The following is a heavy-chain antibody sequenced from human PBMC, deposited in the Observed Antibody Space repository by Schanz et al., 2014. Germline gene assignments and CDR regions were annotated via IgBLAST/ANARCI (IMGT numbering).Heavy chain of an antibody. D-gene: IGHD3-10*01. Sequence: VQLVESGGGLVKPGGSLRLSCAASGFTFSNYSMNWVRQAPGKGLEWVALISYDGSSKNHADSVQGRFTISRDNSKNALYLQMDSLRAEDTAVYYCARGIITMVRGGDVGAFDIWGQGTMVTVSS. CDR1: GFTFSNYS. CDR2: ISYDGSSK. V-gene: IGHV3-33*08. CDR3: ARGIITMVRGGDVGAFDI. J-gene: IGHJ3*02.